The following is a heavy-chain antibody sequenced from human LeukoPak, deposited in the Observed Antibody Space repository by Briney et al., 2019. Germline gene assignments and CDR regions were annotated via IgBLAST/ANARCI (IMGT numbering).Heavy chain of an antibody. J-gene: IGHJ4*02. CDR1: GFTVSSNY. Sequence: GGSLRLSCAASGFTVSSNYMNWVRQAPGRGLEWVSVVYSGGSTYYADSVKGRFTISRDNSKNTLYLQMNSLRVEDTAVYYCARGCSDKKRYIHYWGQGTLVTVSS. CDR3: ARGCSDKKRYIHY. D-gene: IGHD2-15*01. V-gene: IGHV3-53*01. CDR2: VYSGGST.